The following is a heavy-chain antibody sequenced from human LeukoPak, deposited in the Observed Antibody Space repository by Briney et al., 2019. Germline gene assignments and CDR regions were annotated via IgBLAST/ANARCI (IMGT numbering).Heavy chain of an antibody. J-gene: IGHJ4*02. CDR3: AKERGAGSGAFDY. CDR2: LSSSGDRK. Sequence: GGSLRLSCAASGFTFDTYAMSWVRQAPGKGLEWGSALSSSGDRKYYADSVKGRFTISRDNSQNTLYLQMNSLRAEDTAVYYCAKERGAGSGAFDYWGQGTLVTVSS. D-gene: IGHD3-10*01. V-gene: IGHV3-23*01. CDR1: GFTFDTYA.